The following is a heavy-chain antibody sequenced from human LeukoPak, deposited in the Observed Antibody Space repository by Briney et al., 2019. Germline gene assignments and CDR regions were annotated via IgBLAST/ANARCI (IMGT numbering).Heavy chain of an antibody. CDR3: AREAGMIVVD. D-gene: IGHD3-22*01. J-gene: IGHJ4*02. CDR1: GYTFTGYY. CDR2: ISAYNGNT. V-gene: IGHV1-18*04. Sequence: GASVKVSCKASGYTFTGYYMHWVRQAPGQGLEWMGWISAYNGNTNYAQKLQGRVTMTTDTSTSTAYMELRSLRSDDTAVYYCAREAGMIVVDWGQGTLVTVSS.